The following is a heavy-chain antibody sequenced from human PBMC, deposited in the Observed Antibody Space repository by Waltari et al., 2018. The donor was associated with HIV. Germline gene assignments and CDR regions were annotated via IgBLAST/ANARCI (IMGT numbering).Heavy chain of an antibody. CDR3: AKDGFASSSSWYY. CDR2: ISCSGGST. V-gene: IGHV3-23*01. Sequence: EVQLLASGGGLVQPGGSLRLSCAASGFTFSSYAMSWVRQAPGKVLEWVSAISCSGGSTYYADSVKGLFTISRDNSKNTLSLQMNSLRAEDTAVYYCAKDGFASSSSWYYWGQGTLVTVSS. CDR1: GFTFSSYA. J-gene: IGHJ4*02. D-gene: IGHD6-13*01.